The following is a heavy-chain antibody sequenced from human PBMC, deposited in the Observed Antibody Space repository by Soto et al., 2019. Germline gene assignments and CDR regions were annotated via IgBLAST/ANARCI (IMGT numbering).Heavy chain of an antibody. CDR3: ARESEEDPDYVWGTPPTR. CDR1: GGSISSYY. Sequence: PSETLSLTCTVSGGSISSYYWSWIRQPPGKGLEWIGYIYYSGSTNYNPSLKSRVTISVDTSKNQFSLKLSSVTAADTAVYYCARESEEDPDYVWGTPPTRWGQGTLVTVSS. J-gene: IGHJ4*02. D-gene: IGHD3-16*01. CDR2: IYYSGST. V-gene: IGHV4-59*12.